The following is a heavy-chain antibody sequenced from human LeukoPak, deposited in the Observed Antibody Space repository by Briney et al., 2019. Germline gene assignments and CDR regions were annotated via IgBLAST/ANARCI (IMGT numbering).Heavy chain of an antibody. V-gene: IGHV1-18*01. CDR2: IIPYDGDT. Sequence: ASVKASCKASGYTFAIYGISWVRQAPGQGLEWMAWIIPYDGDTNYAQNFEGRVTMTTETSTSTAYMELRSLRSDDTAIYYCARDYCTRGGDCYKEDLFDPWGQGTLVTVSS. CDR3: ARDYCTRGGDCYKEDLFDP. CDR1: GYTFAIYG. J-gene: IGHJ5*02. D-gene: IGHD2-21*02.